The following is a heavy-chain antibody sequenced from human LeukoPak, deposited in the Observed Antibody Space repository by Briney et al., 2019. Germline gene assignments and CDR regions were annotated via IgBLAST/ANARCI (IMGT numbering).Heavy chain of an antibody. CDR3: ARDGPLTGYPDFDY. Sequence: GSLRLSCAASGFTFSSYWMSWIRQPPGKGLEWIGSIYYSGSTYYNPSLKSRVTISVDTSKNQFSLKLSSVTAADTAVYYCARDGPLTGYPDFDYWGQGTLVTVSS. D-gene: IGHD3-9*01. J-gene: IGHJ4*02. CDR1: GFTFSSYW. V-gene: IGHV4-39*07. CDR2: IYYSGST.